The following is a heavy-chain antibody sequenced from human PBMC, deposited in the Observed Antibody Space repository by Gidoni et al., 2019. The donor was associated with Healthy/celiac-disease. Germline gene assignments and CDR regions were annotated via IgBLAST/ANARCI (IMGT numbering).Heavy chain of an antibody. CDR2: ITSKTDGGTT. CDR3: TTAGPALQLEPLDY. Sequence: EVQLVESGGGLVKPGGSLRRSCAASGCTFSNAWMSWVRQAPGKGLEGGGRITSKTDGGTTDYAAPVKGRFTISRDDSQNTLYLHMNSLNPEDTAVYYCTTAGPALQLEPLDYWGQGTLVTVSS. J-gene: IGHJ4*02. D-gene: IGHD6-13*01. V-gene: IGHV3-15*01. CDR1: GCTFSNAW.